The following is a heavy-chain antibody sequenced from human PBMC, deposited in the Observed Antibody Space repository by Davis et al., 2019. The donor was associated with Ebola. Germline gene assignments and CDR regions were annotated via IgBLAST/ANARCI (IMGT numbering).Heavy chain of an antibody. CDR2: FSSSSSTI. V-gene: IGHV3-48*01. Sequence: GESLKISCAASGFTFSSYSMNWVRQAPGKGLEWVSYFSSSSSTIYYADSVKGRFTISRDNAKNTLYLQMNSLRAEDTALYFCAKDKTTVTQYWYLDLWGRGTLVTVSS. J-gene: IGHJ2*01. D-gene: IGHD4-17*01. CDR1: GFTFSSYS. CDR3: AKDKTTVTQYWYLDL.